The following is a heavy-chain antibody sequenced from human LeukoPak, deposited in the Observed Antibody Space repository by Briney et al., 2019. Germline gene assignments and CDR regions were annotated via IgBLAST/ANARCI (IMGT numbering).Heavy chain of an antibody. CDR2: IYYSGST. D-gene: IGHD5-12*01. CDR1: GGSIRSYY. CDR3: VRGGYDFDL. J-gene: IGHJ4*02. Sequence: SETLSLTCTVSGGSIRSYYWSWIRQPPGKGLEWIGYIYYSGSTNYNPSLKSRVSISVDTSKNQVSLNLTSVTAADTAVYYCVRGGYDFDLWGQGALVTVSS. V-gene: IGHV4-59*01.